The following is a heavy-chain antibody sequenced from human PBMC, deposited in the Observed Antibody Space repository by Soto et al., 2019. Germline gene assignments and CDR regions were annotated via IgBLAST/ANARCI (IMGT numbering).Heavy chain of an antibody. J-gene: IGHJ3*02. V-gene: IGHV2-5*01. CDR3: AHSSGSYFADAFDI. Sequence: SGPTRVNPTQTLTLTCTFSGFSLSTSGVGVGWIRQPPGKALEWLALIYWNDDKRYSPSLKSRLTITKDTSKNQVVLTMTNMDPVDTATYYCAHSSGSYFADAFDIWGQGTMVTVSS. CDR2: IYWNDDK. CDR1: GFSLSTSGVG. D-gene: IGHD3-10*01.